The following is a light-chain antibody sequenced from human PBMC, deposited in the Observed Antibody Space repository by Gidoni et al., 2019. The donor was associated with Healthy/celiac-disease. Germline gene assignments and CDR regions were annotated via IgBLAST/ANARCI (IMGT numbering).Light chain of an antibody. Sequence: ASQSVSSNLAWYQQKPGQAPRLLIYGASTRATGIPARFSGSGSGTEFTLTLSSLQSEDFAVYYCQQYNNLLALTFGGGTKVEIK. J-gene: IGKJ4*01. V-gene: IGKV3-15*01. CDR2: GAS. CDR3: QQYNNLLALT. CDR1: QSVSSN.